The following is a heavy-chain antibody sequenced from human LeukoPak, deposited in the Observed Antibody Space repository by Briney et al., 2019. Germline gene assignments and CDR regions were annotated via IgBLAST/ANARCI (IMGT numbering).Heavy chain of an antibody. D-gene: IGHD3-10*01. CDR1: GYTFTSYD. Sequence: ASVKVSCKASGYTFTSYDINWVRQPTGQGLEWMGWMNPNSGNTGYAQKFQGRVTMTRTTSISTAYMELSSLRSEDTAVYYCARQNYYGSGSYYKFPMDVWGQGTTVTVSS. CDR3: ARQNYYGSGSYYKFPMDV. J-gene: IGHJ6*02. V-gene: IGHV1-8*01. CDR2: MNPNSGNT.